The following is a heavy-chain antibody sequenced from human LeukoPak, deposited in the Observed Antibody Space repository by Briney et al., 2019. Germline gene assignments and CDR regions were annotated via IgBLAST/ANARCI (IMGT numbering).Heavy chain of an antibody. CDR2: INHSGST. CDR1: GGSFSGCY. J-gene: IGHJ4*02. D-gene: IGHD1-26*01. V-gene: IGHV4-34*01. Sequence: SETLSLTCAVYGGSFSGCYWSWIRQPPGKGLEWIGEINHSGSTNYNPSLKSRVTISVDTSKNQFSLKLSSVTAADTAVYYCAIGREHYWGQGTLVTVSS. CDR3: AIGREHY.